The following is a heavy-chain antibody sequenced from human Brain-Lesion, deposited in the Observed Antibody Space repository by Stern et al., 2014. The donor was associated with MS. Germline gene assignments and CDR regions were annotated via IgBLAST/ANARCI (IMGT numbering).Heavy chain of an antibody. D-gene: IGHD3-16*01. V-gene: IGHV3-7*01. CDR3: ARRLAFQFAH. Sequence: VQLVESGGGLVRPGGSLTLSCVASGFTFRRYWMTGVRQAPGKGLDWVANIRPDGSETYYVDSVKARFTISRDNAKKSLILQMNSLRVEDTAVYYCARRLAFQFAHWGQGTLVTVSS. CDR2: IRPDGSET. CDR1: GFTFRRYW. J-gene: IGHJ4*02.